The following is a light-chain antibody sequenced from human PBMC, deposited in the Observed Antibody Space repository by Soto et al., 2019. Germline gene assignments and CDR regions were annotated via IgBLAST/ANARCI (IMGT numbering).Light chain of an antibody. Sequence: EIVLTQSPGTLSLSQGERATLSCRASQIVSSGYLAWYHQKPGHAPRLLLYGASSRDTGIPDRFSGSGSGTNFTLTISRLEPEHFAVYYCQQYGSAPYTFGQGTKLKIK. CDR2: GAS. CDR3: QQYGSAPYT. CDR1: QIVSSGY. J-gene: IGKJ2*01. V-gene: IGKV3-20*01.